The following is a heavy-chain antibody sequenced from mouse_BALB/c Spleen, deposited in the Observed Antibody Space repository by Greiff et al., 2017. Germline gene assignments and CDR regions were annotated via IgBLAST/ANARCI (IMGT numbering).Heavy chain of an antibody. D-gene: IGHD2-10*02. Sequence: QVQLQQSGAELMKPGASVKISCKATGYTFSRYWIEWVKQRPGHGLEWIGEILPGSGSTNYNEKVKGKATFTADTSSNTAYMQLSSLTSEDSAVYYCARQYGNYAMDYWGQGTSVTVSS. V-gene: IGHV1-9*01. CDR2: ILPGSGST. CDR3: ARQYGNYAMDY. CDR1: GYTFSRYW. J-gene: IGHJ4*01.